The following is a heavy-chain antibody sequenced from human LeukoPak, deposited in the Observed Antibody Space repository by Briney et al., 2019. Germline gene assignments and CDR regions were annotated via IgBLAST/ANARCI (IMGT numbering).Heavy chain of an antibody. Sequence: KASETLSLTCTVSGGSISGYYWSWIRQPPGKGLECIGYIYYSGSTNYNPSLKSRVTISVDASKKQFSLKLNSVTAADTAVYYCARINFRDRDNNLRLPWVDYWGQGTLVTVSS. D-gene: IGHD3-16*01. J-gene: IGHJ4*02. CDR3: ARINFRDRDNNLRLPWVDY. CDR2: IYYSGST. V-gene: IGHV4-59*01. CDR1: GGSISGYY.